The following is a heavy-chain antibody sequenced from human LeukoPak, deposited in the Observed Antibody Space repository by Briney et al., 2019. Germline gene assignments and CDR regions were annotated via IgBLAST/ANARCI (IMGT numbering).Heavy chain of an antibody. CDR1: GGSFSGYY. V-gene: IGHV4-34*01. CDR2: INHSGST. D-gene: IGHD3-10*01. Sequence: SETLSLTCAVYGGSFSGYYWSWIRQPPGKGLEWIGGINHSGSTNYNPSLKSRVTISVDTSKNQFSLKLSSVTAEDTAVYYCARVTLWFTHQGPYYFDYWGQGTLVTVSS. CDR3: ARVTLWFTHQGPYYFDY. J-gene: IGHJ4*02.